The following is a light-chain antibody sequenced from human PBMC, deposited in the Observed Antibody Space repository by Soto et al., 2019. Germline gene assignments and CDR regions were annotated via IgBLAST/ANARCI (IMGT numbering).Light chain of an antibody. V-gene: IGKV1-5*01. Sequence: DIQMTKSPSTLSASVGDRVTITCRASQSISSWLAWYQQKPGKAPKLLIYDASSLESGVPSRFSGSGSGTEFTLTISSLQPDDFATYYCQQYNSYPVTFGQGTKLAIK. CDR1: QSISSW. CDR2: DAS. CDR3: QQYNSYPVT. J-gene: IGKJ2*01.